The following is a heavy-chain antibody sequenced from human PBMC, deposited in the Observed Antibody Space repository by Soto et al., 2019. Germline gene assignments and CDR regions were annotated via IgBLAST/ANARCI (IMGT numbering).Heavy chain of an antibody. CDR2: IIPIFGTA. D-gene: IGHD4-17*01. J-gene: IGHJ5*02. CDR1: GGTFSSYA. CDR3: ARMRGVSGYGRPRDWFDP. V-gene: IGHV1-69*13. Sequence: SVKVSCKASGGTFSSYAISWVRQAPGQGLEWMGGIIPIFGTANYAQKFQGRVTITADESTSTAYMELSSLRSEDTAVYYCARMRGVSGYGRPRDWFDPWGQGTLVTVSS.